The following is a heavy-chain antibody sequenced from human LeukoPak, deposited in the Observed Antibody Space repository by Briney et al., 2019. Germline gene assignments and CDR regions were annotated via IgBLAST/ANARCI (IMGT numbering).Heavy chain of an antibody. CDR1: GFTFNRYG. V-gene: IGHV3-30*18. D-gene: IGHD7-27*01. CDR3: AKELSATPRAAVQTGDAFDV. J-gene: IGHJ3*01. Sequence: GGSLRLSCAASGFTFNRYGIHWVRQAPGKGLEWVAVTSFDGKISYYADSVKGRFIISRDNSKNTLDLQMNSLRPEDTAGYYCAKELSATPRAAVQTGDAFDVWGQGTMVTVSS. CDR2: TSFDGKIS.